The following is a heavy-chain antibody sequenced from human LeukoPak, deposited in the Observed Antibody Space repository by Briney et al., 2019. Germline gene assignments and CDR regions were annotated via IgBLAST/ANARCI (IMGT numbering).Heavy chain of an antibody. D-gene: IGHD1-1*01. Sequence: GGSLRLSCAASGFTFSSFDMHWVRQPTGQGQEWVSTIGTASDTYYPGSVEGRFTLSRDNAKNSLYLQMNSLTAGDTAVYYCARGPPRGKYYYMDVWGKGTTVTVSS. CDR3: ARGPPRGKYYYMDV. V-gene: IGHV3-13*01. CDR1: GFTFSSFD. J-gene: IGHJ6*03. CDR2: IGTASDT.